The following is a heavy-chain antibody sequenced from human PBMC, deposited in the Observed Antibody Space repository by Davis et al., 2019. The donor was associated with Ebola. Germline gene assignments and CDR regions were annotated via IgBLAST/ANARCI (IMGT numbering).Heavy chain of an antibody. J-gene: IGHJ2*01. D-gene: IGHD3-3*01. CDR1: GFTFSSYA. CDR3: AHRPNHYDFWSGTGYFDL. Sequence: PGGSLRLSCAASGFTFSSYAMSWVRQAPGKGLEWVSAISGSGGSTYYADSVKGRFTISRDNSKNTLYLQMNSLRAEDTAVYYCAHRPNHYDFWSGTGYFDLWGRGTLVTVSS. CDR2: ISGSGGST. V-gene: IGHV3-23*01.